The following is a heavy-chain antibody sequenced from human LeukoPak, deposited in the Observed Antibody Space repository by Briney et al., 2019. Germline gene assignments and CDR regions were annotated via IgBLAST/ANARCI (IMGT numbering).Heavy chain of an antibody. J-gene: IGHJ4*02. CDR3: ATHTSGWKGYFDY. Sequence: GGSLRLSCAASGLTFSSYSMNWVRQAPGKGLEWVANIKQDGSEDYYVDSVKGRFTISRDNANNSLYLQMNSLRAEDTAMYYCATHTSGWKGYFDYWGQGTLVSVSS. V-gene: IGHV3-7*05. CDR1: GLTFSSYS. CDR2: IKQDGSED. D-gene: IGHD6-19*01.